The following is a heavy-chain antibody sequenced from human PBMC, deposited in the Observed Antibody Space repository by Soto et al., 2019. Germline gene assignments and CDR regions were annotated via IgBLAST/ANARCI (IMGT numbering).Heavy chain of an antibody. CDR1: GGTFSSHA. Sequence: GASVKVSCKASGGTFSSHAISWVRQAPGRGLEWMGGIIPIFGTTNYAQNFRARVTITADESTSTAYMELSSLTSEDTAVYYCGSVGYCSSTNCLFYYYLRGMDAWGQGTRVTVSS. V-gene: IGHV1-69*13. CDR2: IIPIFGTT. D-gene: IGHD2-2*03. CDR3: GSVGYCSSTNCLFYYYLRGMDA. J-gene: IGHJ6*02.